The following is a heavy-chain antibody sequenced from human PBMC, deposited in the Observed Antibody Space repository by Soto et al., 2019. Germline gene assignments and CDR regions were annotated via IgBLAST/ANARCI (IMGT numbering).Heavy chain of an antibody. CDR3: AKTTIYDILTGYHHNYYYYYMDV. Sequence: GGSLRLSCTASGFTFSSYAMSWVRQAPGKGLEWVSAISGSGGSTYYADSVKGRFTISRDNSKNTLYLQMNSLRAEDTAVYYCAKTTIYDILTGYHHNYYYYYMDVWGKGTTVTVSS. CDR1: GFTFSSYA. J-gene: IGHJ6*03. V-gene: IGHV3-23*01. CDR2: ISGSGGST. D-gene: IGHD3-9*01.